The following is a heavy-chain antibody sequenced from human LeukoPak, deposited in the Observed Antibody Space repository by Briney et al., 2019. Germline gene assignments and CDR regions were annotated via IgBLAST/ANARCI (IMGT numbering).Heavy chain of an antibody. CDR1: DDSITMYY. CDR3: ARVSGYWYYFDY. CDR2: VDHTGST. Sequence: SETLSLTCSVSDDSITMYYWTWIRQPPGKGLEWIGYVDHTGSTKFNPSLNGRVSISRDTSNNFFSLKLRSVTAADTAVYYCARVSGYWYYFDYWGQGTLVTVSS. D-gene: IGHD3-22*01. J-gene: IGHJ4*02. V-gene: IGHV4-59*01.